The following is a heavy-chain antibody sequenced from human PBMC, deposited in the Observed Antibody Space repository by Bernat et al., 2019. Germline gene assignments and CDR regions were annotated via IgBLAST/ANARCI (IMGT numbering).Heavy chain of an antibody. CDR2: ILGSGGGT. D-gene: IGHD2-21*02. CDR1: GFTFRDYY. Sequence: EVQLLESGGGLVQPGVSLRLSCAASGFTFRDYYMGWVRQAPGKGLEWVSGILGSGGGTFYTDSVKGRFTISRDNSKDMLYLDMKSLRADDTAVYFCAKEGRDIRETYSDFWGRGTLVTVSS. J-gene: IGHJ4*02. CDR3: AKEGRDIRETYSDF. V-gene: IGHV3-23*01.